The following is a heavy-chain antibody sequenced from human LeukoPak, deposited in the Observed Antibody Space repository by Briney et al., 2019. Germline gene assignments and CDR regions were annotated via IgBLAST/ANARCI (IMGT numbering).Heavy chain of an antibody. CDR2: INPSGGST. J-gene: IGHJ4*02. D-gene: IGHD4-11*01. CDR3: ARWTTTYLDY. V-gene: IGHV1-46*01. CDR1: GYTFTNYY. Sequence: GASVKVSCKASGYTFTNYYIHWVRQAPGQGLEWMGIINPSGGSTNFAQKFQGRVTMTTDTFTITVYMELSSLRPEDTAVYYCARWTTTYLDYWGQGTLVTVSS.